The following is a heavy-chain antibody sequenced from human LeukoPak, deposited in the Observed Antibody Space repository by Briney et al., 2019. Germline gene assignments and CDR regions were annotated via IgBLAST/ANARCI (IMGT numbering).Heavy chain of an antibody. CDR3: ARVWRYCSSTSCYVNYYYGMDV. CDR2: IWYDGSNK. V-gene: IGHV3-33*01. J-gene: IGHJ6*02. Sequence: GGSLRLSCAASGFTFSSYGMHWVRQAPGKGLEWVAVIWYDGSNKYYADSVKGRFTISRDNSKNTLYLQMNSPRAEDTAVYYCARVWRYCSSTSCYVNYYYGMDVWGQGTTVTVSS. CDR1: GFTFSSYG. D-gene: IGHD2-2*01.